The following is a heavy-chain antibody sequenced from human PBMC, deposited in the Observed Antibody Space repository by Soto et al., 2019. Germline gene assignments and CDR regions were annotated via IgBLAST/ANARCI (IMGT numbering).Heavy chain of an antibody. CDR3: ARDVIGSSDYYYYYGMDV. J-gene: IGHJ6*02. D-gene: IGHD6-6*01. CDR1: GYTFTSYG. V-gene: IGHV1-18*01. Sequence: GASVKVSCKASGYTFTSYGISWVRQAPGQGLEWMGWISAYNGNTNYAQKLQGRVTMTTDTSTSTAYMELRSLRSDDTAVYYCARDVIGSSDYYYYYGMDVWGQGTTVTVSS. CDR2: ISAYNGNT.